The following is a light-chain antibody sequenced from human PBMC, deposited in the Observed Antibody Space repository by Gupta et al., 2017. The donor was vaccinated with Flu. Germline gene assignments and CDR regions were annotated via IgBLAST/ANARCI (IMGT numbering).Light chain of an antibody. V-gene: IGKV3-11*01. CDR3: QRHDKWPPVI. J-gene: IGKJ3*01. Sequence: ATLSLSPGERATLSCRASQSVGTSFAWSQQRPGQSPRLLIYDAANRATGIPARFRGSGSGTAFTLPISSLEPEDSAVYYCQRHDKWPPVIFGPGTRVDI. CDR1: QSVGTS. CDR2: DAA.